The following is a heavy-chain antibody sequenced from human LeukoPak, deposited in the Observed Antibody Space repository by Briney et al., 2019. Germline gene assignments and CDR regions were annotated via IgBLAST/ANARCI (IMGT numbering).Heavy chain of an antibody. Sequence: PGGSLRLSCAASGFTFSSYEMNWVRQAPGKGLEWVSYITSSGGTIYYADSVKGRFTISRDNAKNSLYLQMNSLRAEDTAVYYCARGVFRAVIKDWGQGTLVTVS. CDR3: ARGVFRAVIKD. CDR2: ITSSGGTI. CDR1: GFTFSSYE. J-gene: IGHJ4*02. V-gene: IGHV3-48*03. D-gene: IGHD3-10*01.